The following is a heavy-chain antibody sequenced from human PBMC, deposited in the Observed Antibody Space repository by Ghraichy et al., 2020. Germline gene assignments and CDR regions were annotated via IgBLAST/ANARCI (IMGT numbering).Heavy chain of an antibody. Sequence: GGSLRLSCAASGFTFSSYAMSWVRQAPGKGLDWVSAISGSGGSTYYADSVKGRFTISRDNSKNTLYLQMNSLKAEDTAVYYCAKISGYTSDPRGYWGQGTLVTVSS. CDR2: ISGSGGST. CDR1: GFTFSSYA. J-gene: IGHJ4*02. V-gene: IGHV3-23*01. D-gene: IGHD6-19*01. CDR3: AKISGYTSDPRGY.